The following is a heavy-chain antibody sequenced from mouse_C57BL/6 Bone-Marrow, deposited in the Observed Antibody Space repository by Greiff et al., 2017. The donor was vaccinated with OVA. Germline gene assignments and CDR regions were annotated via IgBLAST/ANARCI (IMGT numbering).Heavy chain of an antibody. CDR2: ISNGGGST. CDR3: ARHYYGSSPYYAMDY. Sequence: DVKLVESGGGLVQPGGSLKLSCAASGFTFSDYYMYWVRQTPEKRLEWVAYISNGGGSTYYPDTVKGRFTISRDNAKNTLYLQMSRLKSEDTAMYYCARHYYGSSPYYAMDYWGQGTSVTVSS. J-gene: IGHJ4*01. D-gene: IGHD1-1*01. CDR1: GFTFSDYY. V-gene: IGHV5-12*01.